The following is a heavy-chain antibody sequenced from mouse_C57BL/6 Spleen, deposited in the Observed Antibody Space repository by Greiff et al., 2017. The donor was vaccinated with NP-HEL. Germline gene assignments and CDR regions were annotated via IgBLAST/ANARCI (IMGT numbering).Heavy chain of an antibody. V-gene: IGHV5-4*01. Sequence: EVQGVESGGGLVKPGGSLKLSCAASGFTFSSYAMSWVRQTPEKRLEWVATISDGGSYTYYPDNVKGRFTISRDNAKNNLYLQMSHLKSEDTAMYYCAREGFFYDYDHYAMDYWGQGTSVTVSS. CDR2: ISDGGSYT. D-gene: IGHD2-4*01. CDR1: GFTFSSYA. J-gene: IGHJ4*01. CDR3: AREGFFYDYDHYAMDY.